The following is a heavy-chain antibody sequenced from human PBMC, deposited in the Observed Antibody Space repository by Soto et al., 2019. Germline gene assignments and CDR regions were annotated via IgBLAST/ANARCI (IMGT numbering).Heavy chain of an antibody. CDR2: IYYSGNT. CDR3: ARDQYNGYQFHY. J-gene: IGHJ4*02. D-gene: IGHD5-12*01. Sequence: PSETLSLTCNVSGGSISSGNYYWSWVRQRPGKGLEWIGYIYYSGNTYYNPSLKSRVTISIDTSKNQFSLKLTSVTAADTAVYFCARDQYNGYQFHYCGQGPLVTVSS. CDR1: GGSISSGNYY. V-gene: IGHV4-31*03.